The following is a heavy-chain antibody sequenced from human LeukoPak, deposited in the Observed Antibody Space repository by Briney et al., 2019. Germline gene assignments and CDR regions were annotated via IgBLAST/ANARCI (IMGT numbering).Heavy chain of an antibody. D-gene: IGHD6-19*01. Sequence: GGSLRLSCAASGFTVSSNYMSWVRQAPGRGLEWVSVIYSGGSTYYADSVKGRFTISRDNSKNTLYLQMNSLRAEDTAVYYCASDTVAGSYYYYGMDVWGQGTTVTVSS. J-gene: IGHJ6*02. CDR3: ASDTVAGSYYYYGMDV. CDR2: IYSGGST. CDR1: GFTVSSNY. V-gene: IGHV3-66*02.